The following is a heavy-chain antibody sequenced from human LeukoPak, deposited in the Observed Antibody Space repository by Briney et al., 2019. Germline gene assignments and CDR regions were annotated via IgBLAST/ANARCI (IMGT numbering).Heavy chain of an antibody. CDR1: GFTFSSYA. D-gene: IGHD1-7*01. CDR2: ISYDGSNE. CDR3: ARGTSFDY. V-gene: IGHV3-30-3*01. J-gene: IGHJ4*02. Sequence: GGSLRLSCAASGFTFSSYAMHWVRQAPGKGLEWVAVISYDGSNEYYADSVKGRFTISRDNSKNTLYLQMNSLRAEDTAVYYCARGTSFDYWGQGTLVTVSS.